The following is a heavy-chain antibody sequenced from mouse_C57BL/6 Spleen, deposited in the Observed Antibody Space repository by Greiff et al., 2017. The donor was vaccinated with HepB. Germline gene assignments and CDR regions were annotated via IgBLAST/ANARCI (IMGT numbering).Heavy chain of an antibody. CDR3: ARDPLLRY. D-gene: IGHD1-2*01. V-gene: IGHV5-4*01. J-gene: IGHJ3*01. CDR2: ISDGGSYT. CDR1: GFTFSSYA. Sequence: EVQLVESGGGLVKPGGSLKLSCAASGFTFSSYAMSWVRQTPEKRLEWVATISDGGSYTYYPDNVKGRFTISRDNAKNNLYLQMSHLKSEDTAMYYCARDPLLRYWGQGTLVTVSA.